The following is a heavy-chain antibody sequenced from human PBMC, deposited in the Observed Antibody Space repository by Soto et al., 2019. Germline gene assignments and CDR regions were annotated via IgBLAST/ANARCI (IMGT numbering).Heavy chain of an antibody. D-gene: IGHD1-1*01. CDR3: VNSERKKQLDHFDF. Sequence: QVQLQESGPGLVKPSGTLSLTCTVSGDSIVSDNWWSWVRQSPGRGLEWIGEIFHSGDTNYNPSVKSRVTISLDKSINQFSQELRFVTAADTAVYFCVNSERKKQLDHFDFWGQGTLVTVSS. CDR1: GDSIVSDNW. CDR2: IFHSGDT. V-gene: IGHV4-4*02. J-gene: IGHJ4*02.